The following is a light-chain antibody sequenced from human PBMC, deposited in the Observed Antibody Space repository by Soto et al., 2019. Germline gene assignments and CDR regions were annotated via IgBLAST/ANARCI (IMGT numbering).Light chain of an antibody. Sequence: EIVLTQSPGTLSLSPGQRATLSCRASQSVSSSLAWYQQKPGQAPRLLIYGASSRATGIPDRFSGSGSGTDFTLTISRLEPEDFAVYYCQQYNSWPLTFGGGTKVDIK. CDR1: QSVSSS. CDR3: QQYNSWPLT. CDR2: GAS. J-gene: IGKJ4*01. V-gene: IGKV3-20*01.